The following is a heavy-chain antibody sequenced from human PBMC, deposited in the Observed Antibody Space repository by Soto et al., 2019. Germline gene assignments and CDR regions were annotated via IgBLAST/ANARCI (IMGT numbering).Heavy chain of an antibody. Sequence: EVQLVESGGGLVKPGGSLRLSCAASGFTFSSYSMNWVRQAPGKGLEWVSSISSSSSYIYYADSVKGRFTISRDNAKNSLYLQMNSLRAEDTAVYYCARAVAVAAEELADAFDIWGQGTMVTVSS. D-gene: IGHD2-15*01. CDR3: ARAVAVAAEELADAFDI. V-gene: IGHV3-21*01. J-gene: IGHJ3*02. CDR2: ISSSSSYI. CDR1: GFTFSSYS.